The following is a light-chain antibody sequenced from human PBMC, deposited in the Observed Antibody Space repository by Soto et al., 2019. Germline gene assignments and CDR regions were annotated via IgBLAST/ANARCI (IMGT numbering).Light chain of an antibody. CDR1: RSNIGNNA. J-gene: IGLJ2*01. Sequence: HSVLTQPPSVSGAPRQRVTISCSGSRSNIGNNAVNWYQQFPGRAPKLLIYYDDLLPSGVSDRFSGSKSGTSASLAISGLQSEDEADYYCATWHDSLNGQVFGGGTKLTVL. CDR3: ATWHDSLNGQV. V-gene: IGLV1-36*01. CDR2: YDD.